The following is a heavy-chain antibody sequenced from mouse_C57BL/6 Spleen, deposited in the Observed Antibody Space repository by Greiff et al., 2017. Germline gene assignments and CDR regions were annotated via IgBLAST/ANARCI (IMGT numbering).Heavy chain of an antibody. V-gene: IGHV5-9*01. CDR3: ARHGSDDYYAMDY. D-gene: IGHD4-1*01. CDR1: GFTFSSYT. Sequence: EVKLMESGGGLVKPGGSLKLSCAASGFTFSSYTMSWVRQTPEKRLEWVATISGGGGNTYYPDSVKGRFTISRDNAKNTLYLQMSSLRSEDTALYYCARHGSDDYYAMDYWGQGTSVTVSS. CDR2: ISGGGGNT. J-gene: IGHJ4*01.